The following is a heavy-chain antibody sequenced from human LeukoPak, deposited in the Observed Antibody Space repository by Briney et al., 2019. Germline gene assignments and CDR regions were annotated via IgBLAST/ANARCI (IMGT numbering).Heavy chain of an antibody. D-gene: IGHD3-10*01. J-gene: IGHJ4*02. V-gene: IGHV3-9*01. Sequence: GRSLRLSCVASGFTFVGNAMRWVRQGPGKGLEWVSSITWNSGDIAYAHSVKGRFTVSRDNAKNSLHLQMSSLRPDDTALYYCAKDRYASANLWSYLASWGQGALVTVSS. CDR1: GFTFVGNA. CDR3: AKDRYASANLWSYLAS. CDR2: ITWNSGDI.